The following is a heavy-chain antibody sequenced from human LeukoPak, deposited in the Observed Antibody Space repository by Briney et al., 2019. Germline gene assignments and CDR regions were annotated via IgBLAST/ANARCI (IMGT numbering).Heavy chain of an antibody. J-gene: IGHJ6*02. CDR1: GDSVSSNSAA. V-gene: IGHV6-1*01. CDR2: TYYRSKWYN. Sequence: SQTLSLTCAISGDSVSSNSAAWNWIRQSPSRGLEWLGRTYYRSKWYNDYAVSVKSRITINPDTSKNQFSLQLNSVTPEDTAVYYCARDLYCSGGSCSSSYYYYYGMDVWGQGTTVTVSS. CDR3: ARDLYCSGGSCSSSYYYYYGMDV. D-gene: IGHD2-15*01.